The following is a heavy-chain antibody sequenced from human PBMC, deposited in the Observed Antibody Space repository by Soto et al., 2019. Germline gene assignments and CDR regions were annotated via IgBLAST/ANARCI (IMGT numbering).Heavy chain of an antibody. CDR1: GYTFTGYY. Sequence: ASVKVSCKASGYTFTGYYMHWVRQAPGQGLEWMGWINPNSGGTNYAQKFQGWVTTTRDTSISTAYMELSRLRADDTAVYYCARDLGCVATNAPSYYFDYWGQGTLVTVSS. J-gene: IGHJ4*02. D-gene: IGHD5-12*01. V-gene: IGHV1-2*04. CDR3: ARDLGCVATNAPSYYFDY. CDR2: INPNSGGT.